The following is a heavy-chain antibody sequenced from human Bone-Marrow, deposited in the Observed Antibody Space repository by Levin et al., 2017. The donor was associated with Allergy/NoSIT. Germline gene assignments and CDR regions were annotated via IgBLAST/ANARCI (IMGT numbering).Heavy chain of an antibody. CDR1: GGSISSSSYY. CDR3: ARQSRPPCGMDV. CDR2: IYYSGST. V-gene: IGHV4-39*01. J-gene: IGHJ6*02. Sequence: ESLKISCTVSGGSISSSSYYWGWIRQPPGKGLEWIGSIYYSGSTYYNPSLKSRVTISVDTSKNQFSLKLSSVTAADTAVYYCARQSRPPCGMDVWGQGTTVTVSS.